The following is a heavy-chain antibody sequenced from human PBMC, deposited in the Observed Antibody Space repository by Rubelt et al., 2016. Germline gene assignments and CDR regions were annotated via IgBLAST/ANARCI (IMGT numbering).Heavy chain of an antibody. Sequence: GEGLEWVSSISSGSTYIYHADSVKGRFTISRANAKTSLYLQMNSLRAEDTAVYYCARGLMAAPTGYGMDVWGQGTTVTVSS. CDR2: ISSGSTYI. J-gene: IGHJ6*02. CDR3: ARGLMAAPTGYGMDV. D-gene: IGHD2-15*01. V-gene: IGHV3-21*01.